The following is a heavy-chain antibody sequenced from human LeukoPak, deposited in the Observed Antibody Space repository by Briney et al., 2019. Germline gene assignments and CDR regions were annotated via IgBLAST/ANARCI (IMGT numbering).Heavy chain of an antibody. V-gene: IGHV1-18*04. CDR2: ISAYNGNT. Sequence: ASVKVSCKASGYTFSGCYMHWVRQAPGQGLEWMGWISAYNGNTNYAQKLQGRVTMTTDTSTSTAYMELRSLRSDDTAVYYCARDSDPNDYGDLLDYWGQGTLVTVSS. CDR1: GYTFSGCY. CDR3: ARDSDPNDYGDLLDY. D-gene: IGHD4-17*01. J-gene: IGHJ4*02.